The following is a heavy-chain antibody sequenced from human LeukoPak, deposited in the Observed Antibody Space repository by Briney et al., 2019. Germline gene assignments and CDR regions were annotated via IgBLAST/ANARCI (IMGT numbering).Heavy chain of an antibody. CDR3: TRPSSDDWGSNDY. J-gene: IGHJ4*02. CDR1: GFTFSAYS. CDR2: LSRTSRTPSYR. V-gene: IGHV3-21*01. D-gene: IGHD7-27*01. Sequence: GGSLRLSCAASGFTFSAYSMNWVRQAPGKGLEWVSSLSRTSRTPSYRYYADSVKGRFTVSRDDEKNELYLQMNSLGAEDTAVYYCTRPSSDDWGSNDYWGQGTLVTVSS.